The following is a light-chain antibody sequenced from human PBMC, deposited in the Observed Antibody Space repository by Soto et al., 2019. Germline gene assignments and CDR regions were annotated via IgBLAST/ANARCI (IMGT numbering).Light chain of an antibody. V-gene: IGLV1-40*01. CDR1: SSNVGAGYD. Sequence: QSVLTQPPSVSGAPGQRVTISCTGSSSNVGAGYDVHWYQQHPGTAPKLLIYGNSNRPSGVPDRFSGSKSGTSASLAITGLQAEDEADYYCQSYDSSLSAVVFGGGTKLTVL. CDR2: GNS. CDR3: QSYDSSLSAVV. J-gene: IGLJ2*01.